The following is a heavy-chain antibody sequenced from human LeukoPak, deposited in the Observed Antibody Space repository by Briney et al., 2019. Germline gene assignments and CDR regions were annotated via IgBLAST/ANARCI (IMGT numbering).Heavy chain of an antibody. CDR2: INPNSGGT. Sequence: ASVKVSCKASGYSFTGYYMHWVRQAPGQGLEWMGWINPNSGGTNYGQKFQGRVTMTRDTSISTAYMELSRLRSDATAVYYCARDDILTGYLYWGQGTLVTVSS. CDR3: ARDDILTGYLY. J-gene: IGHJ4*02. D-gene: IGHD3-9*01. V-gene: IGHV1-2*02. CDR1: GYSFTGYY.